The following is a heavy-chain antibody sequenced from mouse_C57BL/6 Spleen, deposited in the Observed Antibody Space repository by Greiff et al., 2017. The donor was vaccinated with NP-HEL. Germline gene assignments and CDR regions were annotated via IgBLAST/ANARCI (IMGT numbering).Heavy chain of an antibody. D-gene: IGHD1-1*01. V-gene: IGHV1-50*01. CDR3: ARSLYGSSLAY. Sequence: VQLQQPGAELVKPGASVKLSCKASGYTFTSYWMQWVKQRPGQGLEWIGEIDPSDSYTNYNQQFKGKATLTVDTSSSTAYMQLSSLTSEDSSVYYCARSLYGSSLAYWGQGTLVTVSA. CDR1: GYTFTSYW. CDR2: IDPSDSYT. J-gene: IGHJ3*01.